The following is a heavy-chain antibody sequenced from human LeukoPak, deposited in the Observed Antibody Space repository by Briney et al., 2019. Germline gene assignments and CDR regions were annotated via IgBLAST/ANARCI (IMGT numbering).Heavy chain of an antibody. V-gene: IGHV4-39*07. CDR3: ARGTLYSGWSYYFDY. D-gene: IGHD6-19*01. CDR1: GGSISSSSYY. Sequence: PSETLSLTCPVSGGSISSSSYYWGWIRQPPGKGLEWIGSIYYSGSTYYNPSLKSRVTISVDMSKNHFSLRLSSVTAADTAMYYCARGTLYSGWSYYFDYWGQGSQVTVSS. J-gene: IGHJ4*02. CDR2: IYYSGST.